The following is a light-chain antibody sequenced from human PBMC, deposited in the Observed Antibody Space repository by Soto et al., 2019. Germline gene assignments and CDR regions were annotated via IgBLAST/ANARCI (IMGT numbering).Light chain of an antibody. CDR3: CLYAGSSTFYV. CDR2: EGS. V-gene: IGLV2-23*03. J-gene: IGLJ1*01. Sequence: ARTQPASVSGSPGQSITISCTGTSSGVGSYNHVSWYQQHPGKVPKLLIYEGSKRPSGVSNRFSGSGSGNTASLTISGLQAEDEADYYCCLYAGSSTFYVFATGTKVTVL. CDR1: SSGVGSYNH.